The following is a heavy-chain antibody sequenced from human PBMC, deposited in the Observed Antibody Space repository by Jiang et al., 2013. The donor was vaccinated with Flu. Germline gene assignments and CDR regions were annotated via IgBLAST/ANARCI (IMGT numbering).Heavy chain of an antibody. D-gene: IGHD5-24*01. CDR2: INPKSGGT. CDR1: GFTFTSSA. J-gene: IGHJ4*02. V-gene: IGHV1-2*04. Sequence: SGAEVKKPGTSVKVSCKASGFTFTSSAMQWVRQAPGQGLEWMGWINPKSGGTNYAQKFQGWVTMTRDTSISTAYMELSRLTSDDTAVYYCARHRDGYNYFLEYWGQGTLVTVSS. CDR3: ARHRDGYNYFLEY.